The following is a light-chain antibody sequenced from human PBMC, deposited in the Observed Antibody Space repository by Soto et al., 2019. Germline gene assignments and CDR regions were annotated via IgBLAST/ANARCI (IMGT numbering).Light chain of an antibody. V-gene: IGKV4-1*01. Sequence: DIVMTQSPDSLAVSLGERATINCESSQSXLYSHNNKNCLAWYQQRPGQPPKLLIYWASTRESGVPDRFSGSGSGTDFTLTISSLQAEDAAVYYCQQYLTIPRTFGQGTKVDIK. J-gene: IGKJ1*01. CDR1: QSXLYSHNNKNC. CDR3: QQYLTIPRT. CDR2: WAS.